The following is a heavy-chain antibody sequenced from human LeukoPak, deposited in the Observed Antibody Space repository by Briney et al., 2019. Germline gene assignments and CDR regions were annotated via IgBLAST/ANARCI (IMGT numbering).Heavy chain of an antibody. CDR3: AKGGDCGGDCYLDY. CDR1: GFTFSSYG. V-gene: IGHV3-33*06. Sequence: GGSLRLSCAASGFTFSSYGMHWVRQAPGKGLEWVAVIWYDGSNKYYADSVKGRFTISRDNSKNTLYLQMNSLRAEDTAVYYCAKGGDCGGDCYLDYWGQGTLVTVSS. D-gene: IGHD2-21*02. J-gene: IGHJ4*02. CDR2: IWYDGSNK.